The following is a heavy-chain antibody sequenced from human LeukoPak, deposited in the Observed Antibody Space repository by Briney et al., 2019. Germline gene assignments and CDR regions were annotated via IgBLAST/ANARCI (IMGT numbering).Heavy chain of an antibody. Sequence: SETLSLTCTVSGGSISSYYWSWIRQTPGEGLEWIGYIYASGSTTYNPSLKSRVTISIDTSKNQFALKLSSVTATDTAVYYCARRATMLAGGYFDCWGQGTLVSVSS. V-gene: IGHV4-4*09. CDR2: IYASGST. J-gene: IGHJ4*02. D-gene: IGHD5-12*01. CDR3: ARRATMLAGGYFDC. CDR1: GGSISSYY.